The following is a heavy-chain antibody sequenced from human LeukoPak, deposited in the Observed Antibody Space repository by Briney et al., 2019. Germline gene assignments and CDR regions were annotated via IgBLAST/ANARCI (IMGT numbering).Heavy chain of an antibody. Sequence: PGGSLRLSCAASGFTFSSYAVYWVRQAPGKGLEWVSSNSGGSTYYADSVKGRFTISRDNSKDTLDLQMNSLRDGDTAVYYCAKDLGSSGWYIDYWGQGTLVTVSS. CDR3: AKDLGSSGWYIDY. J-gene: IGHJ4*02. CDR2: NSGGST. V-gene: IGHV3-23*01. D-gene: IGHD6-19*01. CDR1: GFTFSSYA.